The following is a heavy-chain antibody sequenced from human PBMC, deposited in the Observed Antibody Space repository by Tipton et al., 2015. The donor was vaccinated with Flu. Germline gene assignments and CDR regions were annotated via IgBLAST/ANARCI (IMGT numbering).Heavy chain of an antibody. Sequence: LSLTCAASGFTFSSYSMNWVRQAPGKGLEWVSTISNSGRSTYYADSVKGRFTISRDYSKVYLQMNSLRAEDTAIYYCAKVIPEIVAGLDSWGQGTLVTVSS. V-gene: IGHV3-23*01. CDR1: GFTFSSYS. D-gene: IGHD5-12*01. CDR2: ISNSGRST. CDR3: AKVIPEIVAGLDS. J-gene: IGHJ4*02.